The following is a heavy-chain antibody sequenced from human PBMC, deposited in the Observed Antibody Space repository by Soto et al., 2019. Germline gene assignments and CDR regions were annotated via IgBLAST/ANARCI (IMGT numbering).Heavy chain of an antibody. CDR1: GGSISSSSYY. V-gene: IGHV4-39*01. CDR3: ARHGRDLKVARSDY. D-gene: IGHD5-12*01. CDR2: IYYSGST. J-gene: IGHJ4*02. Sequence: SETLSLTCTVSGGSISSSSYYWGWIRQPPGKGLEWIGSIYYSGSTYYNPSLKSRVTISVDTSKNQFSLKLSSVTAADTAVYYCARHGRDLKVARSDYWGQGTLVTVSS.